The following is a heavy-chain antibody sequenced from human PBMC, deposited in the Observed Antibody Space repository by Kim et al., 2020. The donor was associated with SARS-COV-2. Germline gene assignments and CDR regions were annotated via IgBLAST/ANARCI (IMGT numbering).Heavy chain of an antibody. D-gene: IGHD5-18*01. J-gene: IGHJ4*02. CDR2: ISSSSSTI. CDR3: ARDEIQLWFSFPNFRTYYFDY. CDR1: GFTFSSYS. Sequence: GGSLRLSCAASGFTFSSYSMNWVRQAPGKGLEWVSYISSSSSTIYYADSVKGRFTISRDNAKNSLYLQMNSLRDEDTAVYYCARDEIQLWFSFPNFRTYYFDYWGQGTLVTVSS. V-gene: IGHV3-48*02.